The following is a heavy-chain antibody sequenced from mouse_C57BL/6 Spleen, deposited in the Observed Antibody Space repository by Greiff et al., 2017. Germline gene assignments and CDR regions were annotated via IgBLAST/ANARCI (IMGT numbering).Heavy chain of an antibody. D-gene: IGHD6-1*01. J-gene: IGHJ2*01. Sequence: QVQLQQPGAELVRPGSSVKLSCKASGYTFTSYWMDWVKQRPGQGLEWIGNIYPSDSETHYNQKFKDKATLTVDKSSSTAYMQLGSLTADDSAVYYGARGQFYFDYWGQGTTLTVSS. CDR2: IYPSDSET. CDR3: ARGQFYFDY. V-gene: IGHV1-61*01. CDR1: GYTFTSYW.